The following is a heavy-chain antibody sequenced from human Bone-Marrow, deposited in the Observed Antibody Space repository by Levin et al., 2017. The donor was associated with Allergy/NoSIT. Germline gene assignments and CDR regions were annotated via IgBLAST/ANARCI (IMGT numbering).Heavy chain of an antibody. Sequence: SQTLSLTCTVSGGSISSSSYYWGWIRQPPGKGLEWIGSIYYSGSTYYNPSLKSRVTISVDTSKNQFSLKLSSVTAADTAVYYCARGYCTGGVCLKEIFEYWGQGTLVTVSS. J-gene: IGHJ4*02. D-gene: IGHD2-8*02. CDR3: ARGYCTGGVCLKEIFEY. V-gene: IGHV4-39*01. CDR1: GGSISSSSYY. CDR2: IYYSGST.